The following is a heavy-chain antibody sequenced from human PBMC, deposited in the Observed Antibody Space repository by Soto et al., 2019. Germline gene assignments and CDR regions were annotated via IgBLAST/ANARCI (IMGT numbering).Heavy chain of an antibody. V-gene: IGHV3-23*01. CDR3: AKDQKDEDFWSGPYFFDY. Sequence: VGSLRLSCGASGFTFNRYPMSWVRQAQGKGLEWVSGISGSGGSTKYADSVKGRFTISRDNSKNRLYMQMNSLRAEDTAIYYCAKDQKDEDFWSGPYFFDYWGQGTLVTVSS. J-gene: IGHJ4*02. CDR1: GFTFNRYP. D-gene: IGHD3-3*01. CDR2: ISGSGGST.